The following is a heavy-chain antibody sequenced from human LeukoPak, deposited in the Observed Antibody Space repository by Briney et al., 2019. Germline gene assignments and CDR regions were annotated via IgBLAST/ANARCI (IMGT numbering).Heavy chain of an antibody. CDR1: GYTFTSYY. CDR3: ARPGSGYPHDAFDI. CDR2: INTNTGNP. V-gene: IGHV7-4-1*02. J-gene: IGHJ3*02. D-gene: IGHD3-3*01. Sequence: ASVTVSCTASGYTFTSYYMHWVRQAPGQGLEWMGWINTNTGNPTYAQGFTGRFVFSLDTSVSTAYLQISSLKAEDTAVYYCARPGSGYPHDAFDIWGQGTMVTVSS.